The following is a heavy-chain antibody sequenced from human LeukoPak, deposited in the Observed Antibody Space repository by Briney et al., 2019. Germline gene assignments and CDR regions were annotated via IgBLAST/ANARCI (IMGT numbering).Heavy chain of an antibody. CDR3: AKDIWGGTAMVFDY. CDR1: GFSFNHNA. D-gene: IGHD5-18*01. J-gene: IGHJ4*02. CDR2: ISGSGGRT. Sequence: GGSLRLSCAASGFSFNHNAMSWVRQAPGKGLEWVSGISGSGGRTFYADAVKGRFTISRDNSKNTLYLHMNNLRDDDTAVYYCAKDIWGGTAMVFDYWGQGTLVTVSS. V-gene: IGHV3-23*01.